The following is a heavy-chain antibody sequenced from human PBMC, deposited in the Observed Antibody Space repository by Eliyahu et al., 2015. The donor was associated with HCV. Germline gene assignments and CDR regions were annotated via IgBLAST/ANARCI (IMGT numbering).Heavy chain of an antibody. CDR3: ARANPSITIFGAPRGGAFDI. D-gene: IGHD3-3*01. CDR1: XGSFSGXY. V-gene: IGHV4-34*01. Sequence: QVQLQPWGAGLLKPSXTLSLTCAAYXGSFSGXYXSWIRQPPGKGLEXXGEINHSGSTNYXPSLKSRVTISVDTSKNQFSLKLSSVTAADTAVYYCARANPSITIFGAPRGGAFDIWGQGTMVTVSS. CDR2: INHSGST. J-gene: IGHJ3*02.